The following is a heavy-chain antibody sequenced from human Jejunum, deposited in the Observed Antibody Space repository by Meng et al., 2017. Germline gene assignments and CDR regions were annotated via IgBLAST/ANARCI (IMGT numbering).Heavy chain of an antibody. V-gene: IGHV6-1*01. CDR1: GYSVSSNSAA. D-gene: IGHD3-10*02. Sequence: QVHVHQPGPGLGKPSQTPSLTLAIPGYSVSSNSAAWNWIRQSPSRGLEWLGRTYYRSKYYNDYALSVKSRITINPDTSKNQFSLQLNSVTPEDTAIYYCARDWGDVRGGFDFWGQGTLVTVSS. CDR2: TYYRSKYYN. J-gene: IGHJ4*02. CDR3: ARDWGDVRGGFDF.